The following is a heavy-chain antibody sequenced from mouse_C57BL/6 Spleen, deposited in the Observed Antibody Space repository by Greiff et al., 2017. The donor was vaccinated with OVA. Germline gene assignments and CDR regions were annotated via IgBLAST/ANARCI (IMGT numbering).Heavy chain of an antibody. D-gene: IGHD3-1*01. V-gene: IGHV1-42*01. CDR3: ARGGSGDYFDY. Sequence: EVQLQQSGPELVKPGASVKISCKASGYSFTGYYMNWVKQSPEKSLEWIGEINPSTGGTTYNQKFKAKATLTVDKSSSTAYMQLKSLTSEDSAVYYCARGGSGDYFDYWGQGTTLTVSS. CDR2: INPSTGGT. CDR1: GYSFTGYY. J-gene: IGHJ2*01.